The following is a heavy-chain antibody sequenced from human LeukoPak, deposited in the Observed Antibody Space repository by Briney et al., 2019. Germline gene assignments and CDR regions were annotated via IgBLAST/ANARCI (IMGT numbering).Heavy chain of an antibody. D-gene: IGHD6-19*01. Sequence: GASVTVSCKASGGTFSSYAISWVRQAPGQGLEWMGGIIPIFGTANYAQKFQGRVTITADKSTSTAYMELSSLRSEDTAVYYCARVPSIAVAGTRRREATPCYYYYMDVWGKGTTVTVSS. CDR3: ARVPSIAVAGTRRREATPCYYYYMDV. CDR2: IIPIFGTA. V-gene: IGHV1-69*06. J-gene: IGHJ6*03. CDR1: GGTFSSYA.